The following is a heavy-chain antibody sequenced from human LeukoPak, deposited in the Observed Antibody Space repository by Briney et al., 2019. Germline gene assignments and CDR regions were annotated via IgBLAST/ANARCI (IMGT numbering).Heavy chain of an antibody. J-gene: IGHJ4*02. CDR3: ATSQCGSDCYLAGDY. V-gene: IGHV4-61*01. Sequence: SETLSLTCAVSGGSVNSGSYYWSWIRQHPGKGLEWIGYIHYTGITNYNPSLKSRVTISVDTSKNQFSLNLNSVTAADTAVYYCATSQCGSDCYLAGDYWGQGTLVTVSS. CDR2: IHYTGIT. D-gene: IGHD2-21*02. CDR1: GGSVNSGSYY.